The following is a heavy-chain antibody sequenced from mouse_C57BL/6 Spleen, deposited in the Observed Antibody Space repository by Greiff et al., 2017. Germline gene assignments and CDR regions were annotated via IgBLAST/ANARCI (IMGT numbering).Heavy chain of an antibody. V-gene: IGHV1-26*01. CDR2: INPNNGGT. CDR1: GYTFTDYY. D-gene: IGHD3-2*02. CDR3: ARPTAQATYAMDY. J-gene: IGHJ4*01. Sequence: EVQLQQSGPELVKPGASVKISCKASGYTFTDYYMNWVKQRHGKSLEWIGDINPNNGGTSYNQKFKGKATLTVDKSSSTTYMELRSLNSENSAFYYSARPTAQATYAMDYWGQGTSVTGSS.